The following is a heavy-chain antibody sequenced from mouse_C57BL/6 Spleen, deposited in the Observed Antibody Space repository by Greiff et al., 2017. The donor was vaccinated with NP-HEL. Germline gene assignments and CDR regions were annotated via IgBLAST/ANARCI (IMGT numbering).Heavy chain of an antibody. Sequence: QVQLQQSGPELVKPGASVKISCKASGYAFSSSWMNWVKQRPGKGLEWIGRIYPGDGDTNYNGKFKGKATLTADNSSSTAYMQLSSLTSGDSAVYLCASSLITTVVASDWYFDVWGTGTTVTVSS. J-gene: IGHJ1*03. CDR3: ASSLITTVVASDWYFDV. V-gene: IGHV1-82*01. CDR1: GYAFSSSW. CDR2: IYPGDGDT. D-gene: IGHD1-1*01.